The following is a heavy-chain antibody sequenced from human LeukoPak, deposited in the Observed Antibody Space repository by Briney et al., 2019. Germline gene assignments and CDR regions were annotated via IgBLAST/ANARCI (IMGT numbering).Heavy chain of an antibody. CDR3: ATADPHIVGATDAFDI. J-gene: IGHJ3*02. CDR2: FDPEDGET. V-gene: IGHV1-24*01. CDR1: GYTLTELS. Sequence: ASVKVSCKVSGYTLTELSMHWARQAPGKGLEWMGGFDPEDGETIYTQKFQGRVTMTEDTSTDTAYMELSSMRSEDTAVYYCATADPHIVGATDAFDIWGQGTMVTVSS. D-gene: IGHD1-26*01.